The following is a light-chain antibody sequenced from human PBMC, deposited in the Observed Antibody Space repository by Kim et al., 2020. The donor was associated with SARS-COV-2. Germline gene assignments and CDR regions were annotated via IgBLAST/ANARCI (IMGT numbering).Light chain of an antibody. J-gene: IGKJ2*01. CDR2: MVS. CDR3: MQATQWPYT. Sequence: DVVMTQSPLSLPVTLGQPASISCRTSQSLVHTNGDTYVNWLQQRPGQSPRRLIYMVSSRDSGVPDRFSGSGSGNDFTLKISRVEAEDVGVYYCMQATQWPYTFGQGTKLEI. CDR1: QSLVHTNGDTY. V-gene: IGKV2-30*02.